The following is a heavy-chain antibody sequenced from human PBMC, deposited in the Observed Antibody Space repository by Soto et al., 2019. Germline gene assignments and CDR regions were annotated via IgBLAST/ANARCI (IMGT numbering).Heavy chain of an antibody. V-gene: IGHV4-59*08. D-gene: IGHD6-13*01. CDR2: IYYSGST. CDR1: GGSISSYY. Sequence: SETLSLTCTVSGGSISSYYWSWIRQPPGKGLEWIGYIYYSGSTNYNPSLKSRVTISVDTSKNQFSLKLSSVTAADTAVYYCARHGPIAAAGTVFDYWGQGNLVTVSS. J-gene: IGHJ4*02. CDR3: ARHGPIAAAGTVFDY.